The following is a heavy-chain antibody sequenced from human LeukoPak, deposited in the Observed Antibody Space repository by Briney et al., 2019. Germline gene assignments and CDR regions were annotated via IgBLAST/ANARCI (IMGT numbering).Heavy chain of an antibody. J-gene: IGHJ4*02. Sequence: PGGSLRLSCAASGFAFSSYWMSWVRQAPGKGLEWVANIKQEGSEKYYVNSVKGRFTISRDNAKNSLYLQMNSLRAEDTAVYYCARDPGHYGEGDFDYWGQGTLVTVSS. D-gene: IGHD4-17*01. CDR2: IKQEGSEK. V-gene: IGHV3-7*01. CDR3: ARDPGHYGEGDFDY. CDR1: GFAFSSYW.